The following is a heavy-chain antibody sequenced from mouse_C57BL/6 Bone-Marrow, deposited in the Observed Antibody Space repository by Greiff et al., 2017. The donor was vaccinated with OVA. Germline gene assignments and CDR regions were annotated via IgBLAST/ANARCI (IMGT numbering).Heavy chain of an antibody. Sequence: QVQLKQSGAELVKPGASVKISCKASGYAFSSYWMNWVKQRPGKGLEWIGQIYPGDGDTNYNGKFKGKATLTADKSSSTAYMQRSSLTSEDSAVYVCAREGDYPWFAYWGQGTLVTVSA. CDR2: IYPGDGDT. CDR1: GYAFSSYW. D-gene: IGHD2-4*01. CDR3: AREGDYPWFAY. J-gene: IGHJ3*01. V-gene: IGHV1-80*01.